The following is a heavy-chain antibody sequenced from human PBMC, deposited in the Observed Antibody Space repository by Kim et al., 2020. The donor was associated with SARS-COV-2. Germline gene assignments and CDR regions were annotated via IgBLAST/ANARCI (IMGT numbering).Heavy chain of an antibody. CDR1: GYSFTSYW. CDR3: ARIYGSGSSEVWFDP. V-gene: IGHV5-51*01. CDR2: IYPGDSDT. J-gene: IGHJ5*02. Sequence: GESLKISCKGSGYSFTSYWIGWVRQMPGKGLEWMGIIYPGDSDTRYSPSFQGQVTISADKSISTAYLQWSSLKASDTAMYYCARIYGSGSSEVWFDPWGQGTLVTVSS. D-gene: IGHD3-10*01.